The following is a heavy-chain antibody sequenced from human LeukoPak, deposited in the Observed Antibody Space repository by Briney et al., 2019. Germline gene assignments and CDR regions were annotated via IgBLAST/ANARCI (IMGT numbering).Heavy chain of an antibody. D-gene: IGHD3-10*01. CDR2: INHSGST. CDR1: GGSFSGYY. J-gene: IGHJ4*02. CDR3: ARGNYYYGSGSYYVGYYFDY. V-gene: IGHV4-34*01. Sequence: SETLSLTCAVYGGSFSGYYWSWIRQPPGKGLEWIGEINHSGSTNYNPSLKSRVTISVDTSKNQFSLKLSSVTAADTAVHYCARGNYYYGSGSYYVGYYFDYWGQGTLVTVSS.